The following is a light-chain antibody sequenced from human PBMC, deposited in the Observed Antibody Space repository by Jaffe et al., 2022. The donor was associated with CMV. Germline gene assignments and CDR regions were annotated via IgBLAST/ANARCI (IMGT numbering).Light chain of an antibody. CDR1: QSVRKY. CDR3: QQRGDWPVT. V-gene: IGKV3-11*01. CDR2: DVS. J-gene: IGKJ3*01. Sequence: EVVLTQSPATLSLSPGERATLSCRASQSVRKYLAWYQQKPGQAPRLLMYDVSYRATGIPARFSGSGSGTDFTLTISSLEPEDFAVYYCQQRGDWPVTFGPGTKLEVK.